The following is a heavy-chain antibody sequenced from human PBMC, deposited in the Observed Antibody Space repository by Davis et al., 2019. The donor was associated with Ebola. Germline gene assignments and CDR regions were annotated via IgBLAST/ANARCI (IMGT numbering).Heavy chain of an antibody. V-gene: IGHV1-18*04. CDR3: ARVEEDYDFWSGYPNPNWFDP. CDR1: GYTFTSYY. Sequence: ASVKVSCKASGYTFTSYYMHWVRQAPGHGLEWMGWISAYNGNTNYAQKLQGRVTMTTDTSTSTAYMELRSLRSDDTAVYYCARVEEDYDFWSGYPNPNWFDPWGQGTLVTVSS. CDR2: ISAYNGNT. D-gene: IGHD3-3*01. J-gene: IGHJ5*02.